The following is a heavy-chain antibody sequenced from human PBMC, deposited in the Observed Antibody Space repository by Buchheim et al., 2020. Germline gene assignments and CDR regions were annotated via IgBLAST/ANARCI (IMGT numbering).Heavy chain of an antibody. D-gene: IGHD3-22*01. Sequence: QLQLQEPGPGLVKPSETLSLTCTVSGDSISRSSPYWGWICQPPGKGLEWIGTIYYSGSTYYNPSLKSRVTMSVDTSKNHFSLKLSSVTAADTAVYYCARLGGYLAEYFEHWGQGTL. CDR2: IYYSGST. J-gene: IGHJ1*01. CDR1: GDSISRSSPY. V-gene: IGHV4-39*01. CDR3: ARLGGYLAEYFEH.